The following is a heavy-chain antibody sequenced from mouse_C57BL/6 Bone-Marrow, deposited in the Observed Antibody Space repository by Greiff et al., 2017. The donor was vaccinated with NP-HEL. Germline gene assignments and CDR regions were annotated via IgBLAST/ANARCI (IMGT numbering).Heavy chain of an antibody. Sequence: EVQLHQSGPELVKPGASVKISCKASGYTFTDYYMNWVKQSHGKSLEWIGDINPNNGGTSYNQKFKGKATLTVDKSSSTAYMELRSLTSEDSAVYYCARWETYWYFDVWGTGTTVTVSS. CDR3: ARWETYWYFDV. CDR2: INPNNGGT. V-gene: IGHV1-26*01. D-gene: IGHD4-1*01. J-gene: IGHJ1*03. CDR1: GYTFTDYY.